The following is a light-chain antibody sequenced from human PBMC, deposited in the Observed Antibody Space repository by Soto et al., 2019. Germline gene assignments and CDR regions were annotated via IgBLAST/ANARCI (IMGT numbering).Light chain of an antibody. J-gene: IGKJ4*01. CDR2: DAS. CDR3: QQRSNWPSLT. CDR1: QSVSSY. Sequence: EIVLTQSPATLSLSPGERATLSCRASQSVSSYLAWYQQKPGQAPRLLIYDASNRATGIPARFSGSGSGTDFTLTLSSLEPEDCAVYYWQQRSNWPSLTFGGGTKVEIK. V-gene: IGKV3-11*01.